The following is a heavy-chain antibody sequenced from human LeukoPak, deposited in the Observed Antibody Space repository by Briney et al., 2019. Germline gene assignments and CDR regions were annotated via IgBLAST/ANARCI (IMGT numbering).Heavy chain of an antibody. CDR2: IYYSGST. CDR3: ARRGYYYDSSGPFDY. D-gene: IGHD3-22*01. J-gene: IGHJ4*02. Sequence: SETLSLTCTVSGGSISSSSYYWGWIRQPPGKGLEWIGSIYYSGSTYYNPSLKSRVTISVDTSKNQFSLKLSSVTAADTAVYYCARRGYYYDSSGPFDYWGQGTLVTVSS. V-gene: IGHV4-39*01. CDR1: GGSISSSSYY.